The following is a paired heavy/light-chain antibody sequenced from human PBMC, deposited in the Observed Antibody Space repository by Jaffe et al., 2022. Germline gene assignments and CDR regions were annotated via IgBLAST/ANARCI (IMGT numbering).Light chain of an antibody. J-gene: IGLJ2*01. CDR3: QAWDSSIV. CDR2: QDS. V-gene: IGLV3-1*01. Sequence: SYELTQPPSVSVSPGQTASITCSGDKLGDKYACWYQQKPGQSPVLVIYQDSKRPSGIPERFSGSNSGNTATLTISGTQAMDEADYYCQAWDSSIVFGGGTKLTVL. CDR1: KLGDKY.
Heavy chain of an antibody. CDR2: ISWDGGST. V-gene: IGHV3-43*01. D-gene: IGHD6-6*01. J-gene: IGHJ4*02. Sequence: EVQLVESGGVVVQPGGSLRLSCAASGFTFDDYTMHWVRQAPGKGLEWVSLISWDGGSTYYADSVKGRFTISRDNSKNSLYLQMNSLRTEDTALYYCAKDIDAGYSSSSSAFDYWGQGTLVTVSS. CDR3: AKDIDAGYSSSSSAFDY. CDR1: GFTFDDYT.